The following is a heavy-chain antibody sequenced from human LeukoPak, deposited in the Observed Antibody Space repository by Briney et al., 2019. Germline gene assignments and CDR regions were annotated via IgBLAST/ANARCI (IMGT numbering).Heavy chain of an antibody. D-gene: IGHD6-13*01. CDR1: GYTFTSYG. V-gene: IGHV1-18*01. J-gene: IGHJ6*02. CDR3: ARQQLVRRGYYYYGMDV. Sequence: ASVKVSCKASGYTFTSYGISWVRQAPGQGLERMGWISAYNGNTNYAQKLQGRVTMTTDTSTSTAYMELRSLRSDDTAVYYCARQQLVRRGYYYYGMDVWGQGTTVTVSS. CDR2: ISAYNGNT.